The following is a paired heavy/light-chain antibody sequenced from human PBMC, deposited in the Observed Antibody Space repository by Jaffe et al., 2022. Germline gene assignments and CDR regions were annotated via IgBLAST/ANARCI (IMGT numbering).Light chain of an antibody. J-gene: IGKJ4*01. CDR2: DAS. V-gene: IGKV3-11*01. CDR3: QQRRNWPLT. CDR1: QSVSNY. Sequence: EIVLTQSPATLSLSPGERATLSCRASQSVSNYLAWYQQKPGQAPRLLIYDASNRATGIPARFSGSGSGTDFTLTISSLEPEDFAVYYCQQRRNWPLTFGGGTKVEIK.
Heavy chain of an antibody. CDR1: GFTFSSYA. Sequence: EVQLLESGGGLVQPGGSLRLSCAASGFTFSSYAMSWVRQAPGKGLEWVSNINAGGVTTYYADSVKGRFTISRDNSKNTLYLQMNSLRAEDTAVYYCANRDNSGWLDYWGQGTLVTVST. CDR3: ANRDNSGWLDY. D-gene: IGHD6-19*01. CDR2: INAGGVTT. V-gene: IGHV3-23*01. J-gene: IGHJ4*02.